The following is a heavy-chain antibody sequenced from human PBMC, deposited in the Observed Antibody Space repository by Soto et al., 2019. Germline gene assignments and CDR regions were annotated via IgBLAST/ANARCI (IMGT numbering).Heavy chain of an antibody. CDR2: IYPGDSDT. J-gene: IGHJ6*02. Sequence: PGESLKISCKGSGYSFTSYWIGWVRQMPGKGLEWMGIIYPGDSDTRYSPSFQGQVTISADKSISTADLQWSSLKASDTAMYYCARHRARIYYEAEDTGDIVVVPAPIPPLYYYYGMDVWGQGTTVTVSS. D-gene: IGHD2-2*01. CDR1: GYSFTSYW. CDR3: ARHRARIYYEAEDTGDIVVVPAPIPPLYYYYGMDV. V-gene: IGHV5-51*01.